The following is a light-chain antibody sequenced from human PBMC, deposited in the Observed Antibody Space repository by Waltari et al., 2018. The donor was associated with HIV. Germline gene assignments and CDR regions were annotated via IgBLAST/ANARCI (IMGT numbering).Light chain of an antibody. CDR1: QSVSRN. CDR2: GAS. J-gene: IGKJ1*01. V-gene: IGKV3-15*01. CDR3: QQYNSWPLT. Sequence: EIVMTQSPATLSVSPGERATLSCRASQSVSRNLAWYQQRAGQAPRLLIYGASTRATGIPARFSGSGSGTEFTLTISSLQSEDFAVYYCQQYNSWPLTFGQGTKVEIK.